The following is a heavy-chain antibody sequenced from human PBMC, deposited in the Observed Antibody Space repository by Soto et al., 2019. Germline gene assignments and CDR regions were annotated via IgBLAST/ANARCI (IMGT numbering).Heavy chain of an antibody. CDR1: GYTFTNYG. CDR3: ARVPEYYDSSGYWWFDP. V-gene: IGHV1-18*04. J-gene: IGHJ5*02. CDR2: ISAYNGNT. D-gene: IGHD3-22*01. Sequence: ASVKVSCKASGYTFTNYGISWVRQAPGQGLEWMGWISAYNGNTNYAQKLQGRVTMTTDTSTSTAYMELRSLRSDDTAVYYCARVPEYYDSSGYWWFDPRGQGTLVTVSS.